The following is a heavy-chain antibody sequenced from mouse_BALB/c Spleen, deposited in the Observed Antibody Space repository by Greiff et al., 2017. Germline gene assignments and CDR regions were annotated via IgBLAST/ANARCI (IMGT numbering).Heavy chain of an antibody. J-gene: IGHJ2*01. V-gene: IGHV14-4*02. Sequence: EVQLQQSGAELVRSGASVKLSCPASGFNIKDYYMHWVKQRPEQGLEWIGWIDPENGDTEYAPKFQGKATMTADTSSNTAYLQLSSLTSEDTAVYYCNPLWSYYFDYWGQGTTLTVSS. D-gene: IGHD1-1*02. CDR3: NPLWSYYFDY. CDR2: IDPENGDT. CDR1: GFNIKDYY.